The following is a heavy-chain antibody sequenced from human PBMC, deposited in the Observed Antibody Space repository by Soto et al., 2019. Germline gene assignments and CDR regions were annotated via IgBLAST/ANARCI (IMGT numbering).Heavy chain of an antibody. V-gene: IGHV1-18*01. J-gene: IGHJ6*02. CDR1: GYSFTTYG. Sequence: QVQLVQSGGEVKKPGASVKVSCKTSGYSFTTYGISWVRQAPGQGLEWMGWISAYNGNTNYAQKLQDSATMTTDTSTSTAYMELRSLRSDDTAVYYCARDGPAPYYYYGMDVWGQGSTVTVSS. CDR2: ISAYNGNT. CDR3: ARDGPAPYYYYGMDV.